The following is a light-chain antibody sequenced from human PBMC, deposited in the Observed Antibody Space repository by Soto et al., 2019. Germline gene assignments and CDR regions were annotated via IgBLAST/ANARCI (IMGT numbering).Light chain of an antibody. Sequence: QSVLTQPPSASGSPGQSVTISCTGTSSDVGGYKYVSWYQQHPGKAPKLMIFEVSKRPSGVPDRFSGYKSGNTASLTVSGLQAEDEADYYCSSYAGSNNLGVFGGGTKLTVL. CDR3: SSYAGSNNLGV. J-gene: IGLJ2*01. CDR2: EVS. CDR1: SSDVGGYKY. V-gene: IGLV2-8*01.